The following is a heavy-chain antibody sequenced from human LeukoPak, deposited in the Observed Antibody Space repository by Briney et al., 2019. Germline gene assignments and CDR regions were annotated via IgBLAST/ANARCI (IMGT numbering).Heavy chain of an antibody. CDR3: ARDLTYESGSGQPYFDY. V-gene: IGHV1-18*01. CDR2: ISAYNGDT. J-gene: IGHJ4*02. CDR1: GYTFTSYG. D-gene: IGHD3-10*01. Sequence: GASVKVSCKAPGYTFTSYGISWVRQAPGQGLEWMGWISAYNGDTNYAQKLQGRVTMTTDTSTSTAYMELRSLRSDDTAVYYCARDLTYESGSGQPYFDYWGQGTLVTVSS.